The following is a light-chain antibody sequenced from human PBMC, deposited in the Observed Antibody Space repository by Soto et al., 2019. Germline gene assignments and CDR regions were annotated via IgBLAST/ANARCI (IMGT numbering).Light chain of an antibody. CDR2: DVS. J-gene: IGLJ2*01. V-gene: IGLV2-14*01. CDR1: GSDVGGYNY. CDR3: SSYTSASTPLV. Sequence: QSALTQPASVSGSPGQSITISCTGTGSDVGGYNYVSWYQQHPGKAPKVMIYDVSNRPLGVSNRFSGSKSGNTASLTISGLQAEDEADYYCSSYTSASTPLVFGGGTQLTVL.